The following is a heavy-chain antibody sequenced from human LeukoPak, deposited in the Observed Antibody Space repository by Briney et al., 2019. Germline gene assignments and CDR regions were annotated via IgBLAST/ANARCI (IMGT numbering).Heavy chain of an antibody. CDR1: GGSFSGYY. CDR2: INHSGST. V-gene: IGHV4-34*01. Sequence: SETLSLTCAVYGGSFSGYYWSWIRQPPGKGLEWIGEINHSGSTNYNPSLKSRVTISVDTSKNQFSLKLSSVTAADTAVYYCAALGYDILTGFPLDYYYMDVWGKGTTVTVSS. J-gene: IGHJ6*03. D-gene: IGHD3-9*01. CDR3: AALGYDILTGFPLDYYYMDV.